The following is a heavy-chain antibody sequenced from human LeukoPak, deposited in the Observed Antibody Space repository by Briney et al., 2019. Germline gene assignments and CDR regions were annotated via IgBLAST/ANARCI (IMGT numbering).Heavy chain of an antibody. CDR3: ARDRQGTPGTFDI. V-gene: IGHV3-33*01. CDR1: GFTFTSYG. D-gene: IGHD1-1*01. Sequence: PGGSLRLSCAVSGFTFTSYGMHGVRQGPGKGLEEVAGIWYDGSQKYYADSMKGRFTISRDNSKNTLYLQMNSLRAEDTAVYYCARDRQGTPGTFDIWGQGTMVTVSP. CDR2: IWYDGSQK. J-gene: IGHJ3*02.